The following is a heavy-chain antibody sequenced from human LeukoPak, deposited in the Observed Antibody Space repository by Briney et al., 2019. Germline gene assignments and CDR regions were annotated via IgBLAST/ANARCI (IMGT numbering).Heavy chain of an antibody. D-gene: IGHD5-18*01. J-gene: IGHJ3*02. Sequence: SETLSLTCTVSGGSISSGDYYWSWIRQPPGKGLEWIGYIYYSGSTYYNPSLKSRVTISVDTSKNQFSLKLSSVTAADTAVYYCATLKKDLYSYGYVRSDAFDIWGQGTMVTVSS. CDR2: IYYSGST. CDR3: ATLKKDLYSYGYVRSDAFDI. CDR1: GGSISSGDYY. V-gene: IGHV4-30-4*01.